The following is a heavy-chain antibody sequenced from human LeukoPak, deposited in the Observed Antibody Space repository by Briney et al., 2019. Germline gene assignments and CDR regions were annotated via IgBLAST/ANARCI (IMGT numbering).Heavy chain of an antibody. Sequence: SETLSLACAVYGGSFSGYYWSWIRQPPGKGLEWIGEINHSGSTNYNPSLKSRVTISVDTSKNQFSLKLSSVTAADTAVYYCARQTAMVTKHTSPFDYWGQGTLVTVSS. CDR2: INHSGST. J-gene: IGHJ4*02. D-gene: IGHD5-18*01. CDR1: GGSFSGYY. V-gene: IGHV4-34*01. CDR3: ARQTAMVTKHTSPFDY.